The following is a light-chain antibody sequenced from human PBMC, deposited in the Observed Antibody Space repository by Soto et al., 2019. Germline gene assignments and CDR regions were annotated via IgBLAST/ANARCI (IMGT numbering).Light chain of an antibody. CDR3: QKYSSAPWT. CDR1: QGISNY. V-gene: IGKV1-27*01. J-gene: IGKJ1*01. CDR2: AAS. Sequence: QMTQSQCYLFASVGDRVTITCRASQGISNYLAWYQQKPGKVPKLLIYAASTLQSGVPSRFSGSGSGTDFTLTISSLQPEDVATYYCQKYSSAPWTLGQGTKVDI.